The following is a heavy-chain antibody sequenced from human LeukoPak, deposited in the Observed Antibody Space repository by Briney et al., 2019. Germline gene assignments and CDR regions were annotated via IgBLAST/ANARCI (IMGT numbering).Heavy chain of an antibody. CDR2: ISGSGRTI. J-gene: IGHJ4*02. Sequence: GGSLRLSCAASGFTFSSYAMSWVRQARGKGLEWVSYISGSGRTIHYADSVKGRFTISRDNAKNTLYLQMNSLKTEDTAVYYCTTDPVLLWFGELFDNYWGQGTLVTVSS. CDR3: TTDPVLLWFGELFDNY. V-gene: IGHV3-48*04. CDR1: GFTFSSYA. D-gene: IGHD3-10*01.